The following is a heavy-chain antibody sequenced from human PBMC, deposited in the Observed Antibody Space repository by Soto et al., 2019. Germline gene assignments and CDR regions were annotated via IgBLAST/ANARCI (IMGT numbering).Heavy chain of an antibody. V-gene: IGHV4-30-2*01. Sequence: SETLSLTCAVSGGSIGCAGYSWSWIRQPPGGGLDWIGYIYESGTILYNPSLKTRLTISLNWSDKQFSLTLNSVTAADTAVYYCARAQFYSGSGNYHNLMFDPWGQGTQVTVSS. J-gene: IGHJ5*02. D-gene: IGHD3-10*01. CDR1: GGSIGCAGYS. CDR3: ARAQFYSGSGNYHNLMFDP. CDR2: IYESGTI.